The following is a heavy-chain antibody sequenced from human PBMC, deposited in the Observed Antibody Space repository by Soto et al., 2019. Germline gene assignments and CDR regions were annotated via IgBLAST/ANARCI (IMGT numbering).Heavy chain of an antibody. CDR3: ARGYYDSSGPRMDV. D-gene: IGHD3-22*01. Sequence: PGGSLRLSCAASGFTFSSYAMNWVRQAPGKGLEWVSYISSSSNSTYYVDSVKGRFTISRDNANNTLYLQMNSLRDEDTAVYYCARGYYDSSGPRMDVWGQGTTVTV. CDR2: ISSSSNST. V-gene: IGHV3-48*02. CDR1: GFTFSSYA. J-gene: IGHJ6*02.